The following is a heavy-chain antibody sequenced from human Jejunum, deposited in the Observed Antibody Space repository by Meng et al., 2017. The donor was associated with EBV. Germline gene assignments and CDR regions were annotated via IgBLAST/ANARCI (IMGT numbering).Heavy chain of an antibody. D-gene: IGHD3-22*01. V-gene: IGHV4-4*02. CDR3: AGNGYYALEY. J-gene: IGHJ4*02. CDR2: IYHGGGT. CDR1: GGSIRDYDR. Sequence: QVPLKESGPRLEKPSGSLSLSCLVSGGSIRDYDRWSLVRQPPGKGLEWLGEIYHGGGTNYNPSLESRVTISVDKSKNQFSLKLNSVTVADTAVYYCAGNGYYALEYWGQGSLVTVSS.